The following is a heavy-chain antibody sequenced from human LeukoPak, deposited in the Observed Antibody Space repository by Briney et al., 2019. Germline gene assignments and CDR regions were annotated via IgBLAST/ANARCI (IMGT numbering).Heavy chain of an antibody. D-gene: IGHD4-4*01. Sequence: PGGSLRLSCAASGFTFSSYAMPWVRQAPGKGLEWVAVISYDGSNKYYADSVKGRFTISRDNSKNTLYLQMNSLRAEDTAVYYCAKGFFTVTTDAAFDIWGQGTMVTVSS. J-gene: IGHJ3*02. V-gene: IGHV3-30-3*01. CDR1: GFTFSSYA. CDR2: ISYDGSNK. CDR3: AKGFFTVTTDAAFDI.